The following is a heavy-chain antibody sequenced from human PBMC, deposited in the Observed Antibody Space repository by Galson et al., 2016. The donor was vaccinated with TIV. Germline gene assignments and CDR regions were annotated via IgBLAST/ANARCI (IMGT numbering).Heavy chain of an antibody. D-gene: IGHD4-17*01. CDR2: VRYDGINK. V-gene: IGHV3-30*03. J-gene: IGHJ4*02. CDR1: GFTFNTYG. CDR3: ARSLTSDYGDPLDY. Sequence: SLRLSCAASGFTFNTYGIHWVRQAPGKGLEWVAVVRYDGINKFYADSVKGRFTISRDNSKNTVFLQMNSLRPEDTALYYCARSLTSDYGDPLDYWGQGTLITGSS.